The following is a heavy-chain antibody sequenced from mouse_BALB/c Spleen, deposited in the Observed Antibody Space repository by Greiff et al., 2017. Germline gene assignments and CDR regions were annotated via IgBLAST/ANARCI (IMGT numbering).Heavy chain of an antibody. Sequence: EVKLMESGPGLVKPSQSLSLTCTVTGYSITSDYAWNWIRQFPGNKLEWMGYISYSGSTSYNPSLKSRISITRDTSKNQFFLQLNSVTTEDTATYYCARGTARAQFAYWGQGTLVTVSA. V-gene: IGHV3-2*02. CDR2: ISYSGST. J-gene: IGHJ3*01. D-gene: IGHD3-2*01. CDR1: GYSITSDYA. CDR3: ARGTARAQFAY.